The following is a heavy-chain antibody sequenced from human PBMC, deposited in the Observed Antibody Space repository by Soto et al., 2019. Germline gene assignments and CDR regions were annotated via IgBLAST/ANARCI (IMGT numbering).Heavy chain of an antibody. J-gene: IGHJ4*02. CDR1: GDTFTSYG. CDR3: ARSPPSGRWSYYFDY. V-gene: IGHV1-18*01. D-gene: IGHD6-19*01. Sequence: GASLKVCCKSSGDTFTSYGISWVRQAPGQGLEWMGWISAYNGNTNYAQKLQGRVTMTTDTSTSTAYMELRSLRSDDTAVYYCARSPPSGRWSYYFDYWGQGTLVTVSS. CDR2: ISAYNGNT.